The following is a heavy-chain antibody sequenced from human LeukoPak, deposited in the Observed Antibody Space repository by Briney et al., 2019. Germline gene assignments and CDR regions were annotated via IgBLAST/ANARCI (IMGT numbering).Heavy chain of an antibody. Sequence: GGSLRLSCAASGFTFSSYGTHWVRQAPGKGLEWVAVISYDGSNKYYADSVKGRFTISRDNSKNTLYLQMNSLRAEDTAVYYCAKDQVGIQLWLPEDYYYGMDVWGQGTTVTVSS. CDR2: ISYDGSNK. D-gene: IGHD5-18*01. V-gene: IGHV3-30*18. J-gene: IGHJ6*02. CDR3: AKDQVGIQLWLPEDYYYGMDV. CDR1: GFTFSSYG.